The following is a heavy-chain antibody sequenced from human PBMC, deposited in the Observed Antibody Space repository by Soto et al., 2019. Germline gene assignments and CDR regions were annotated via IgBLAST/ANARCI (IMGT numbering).Heavy chain of an antibody. V-gene: IGHV3-23*01. J-gene: IGHJ4*02. CDR3: AKAEVLRYFDWLLPTFDY. D-gene: IGHD3-9*01. CDR2: ISGSGGST. Sequence: PGGSLRLSCAASGFTFSSYAMSWVRQAPGKGLEWVSAISGSGGSTYYADSVKGRFTISRDNSKNTLYLQMNSLRAEDTAVYYCAKAEVLRYFDWLLPTFDYWGQGTLLTVSS. CDR1: GFTFSSYA.